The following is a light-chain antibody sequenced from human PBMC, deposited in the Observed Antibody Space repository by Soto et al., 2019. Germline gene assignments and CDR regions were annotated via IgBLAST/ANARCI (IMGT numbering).Light chain of an antibody. CDR2: GTS. CDR1: QSVNSN. CDR3: QQYKNCYT. V-gene: IGKV3-15*01. Sequence: EIVMTQSPVTLSVSPGERATLSCRAGQSVNSNLACYQHKPCQAPRLLLHGTSTRAPGIPARFSGSGSGTEFTLTISSLQPEDFEVYYCQQYKNCYTFGQGTNLDIK. J-gene: IGKJ2*01.